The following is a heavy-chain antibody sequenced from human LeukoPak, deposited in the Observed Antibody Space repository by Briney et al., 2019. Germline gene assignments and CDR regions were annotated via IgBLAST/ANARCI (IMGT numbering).Heavy chain of an antibody. J-gene: IGHJ6*02. CDR3: ARVPLDSWSVYLHMDV. V-gene: IGHV1-46*01. CDR1: GYTFSSYY. Sequence: ASVKVSCKASGYTFSSYYIHWVRQAPGQGLEWMGIINPRGGSTTYAQKFQGRLTMTRDTSTSTVYMELSSLRSEDTAVYYCARVPLDSWSVYLHMDVWGQGTTAIVSS. CDR2: INPRGGST. D-gene: IGHD3-3*01.